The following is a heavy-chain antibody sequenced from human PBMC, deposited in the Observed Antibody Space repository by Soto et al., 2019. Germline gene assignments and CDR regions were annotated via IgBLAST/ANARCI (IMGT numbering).Heavy chain of an antibody. CDR1: GGSVANNNYF. CDR3: AKVVVGATSHSDFDS. CDR2: AAYSGGA. J-gene: IGHJ4*02. V-gene: IGHV4-39*01. D-gene: IGHD2-15*01. Sequence: SETLSLTCTVSGGSVANNNYFWGWVRQPPGKGLEWIGSAAYSGGAYKNPSLKSRVTVSVDTSKNQCSLKLTCVTAADTAVYYCAKVVVGATSHSDFDSWGQGTLVSVSS.